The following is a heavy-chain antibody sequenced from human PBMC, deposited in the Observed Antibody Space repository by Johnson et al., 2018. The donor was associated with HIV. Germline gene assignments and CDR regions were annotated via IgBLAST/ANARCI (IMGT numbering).Heavy chain of an antibody. CDR3: ARGDYYDSSGPWVDAFDV. Sequence: QEKLVESGGGLIQPGGSLRLSCAASGFIVSNNYMSWVRQTPGKGLEWVAVIWYDGSNKDYADSVKGRFTISRDNAKNSLYLQMNSLRAEDTAVYYCARGDYYDSSGPWVDAFDVWGQGTMVTVSS. CDR2: IWYDGSNK. V-gene: IGHV3-33*08. D-gene: IGHD3-22*01. J-gene: IGHJ3*01. CDR1: GFIVSNNY.